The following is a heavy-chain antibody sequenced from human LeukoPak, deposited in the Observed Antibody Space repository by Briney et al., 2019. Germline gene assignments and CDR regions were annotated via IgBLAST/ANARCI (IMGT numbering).Heavy chain of an antibody. CDR3: ARDAGSYYGIDY. J-gene: IGHJ4*02. D-gene: IGHD1-26*01. CDR2: ISSSGSTI. V-gene: IGHV3-48*03. CDR1: GFTFSSYE. Sequence: ESGGSLRLSCAASGFTFSSYEMNWVRQAPGKGLEWVSYISSSGSTIYYADPVKGRFTISRDNAKNSLYLQMNSLRAEDTAVYYCARDAGSYYGIDYWGQGTLVTVSS.